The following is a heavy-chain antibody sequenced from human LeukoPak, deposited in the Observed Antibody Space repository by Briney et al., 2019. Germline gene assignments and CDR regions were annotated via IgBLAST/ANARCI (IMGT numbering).Heavy chain of an antibody. D-gene: IGHD3-22*01. Sequence: ASVKVSSKASGYIFTSYDINWVRQAAGQGLEWMGWMNPNSGNTGYAQKFQGRVTMTRNTSISTAYMELSRLRSEDTAVYYCARRMIVVATDAFDIWGQGTMVTVSS. CDR1: GYIFTSYD. CDR3: ARRMIVVATDAFDI. J-gene: IGHJ3*02. V-gene: IGHV1-8*01. CDR2: MNPNSGNT.